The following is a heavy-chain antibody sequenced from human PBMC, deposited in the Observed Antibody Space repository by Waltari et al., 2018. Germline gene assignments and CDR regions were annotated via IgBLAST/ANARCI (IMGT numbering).Heavy chain of an antibody. CDR2: INAGNGNT. J-gene: IGHJ4*02. V-gene: IGHV1-3*01. CDR3: ATRQYSGSYGLFDY. CDR1: GYTFTSYA. D-gene: IGHD1-26*01. Sequence: QVQLVQSGAEVKKPGASVKVSCKASGYTFTSYAMHWVRQAPGQRLEWMGWINAGNGNTKYAQKFQGRVTITRDTSASTAYMELSSLRSEDTAVYYCATRQYSGSYGLFDYWGQGTLVTVSS.